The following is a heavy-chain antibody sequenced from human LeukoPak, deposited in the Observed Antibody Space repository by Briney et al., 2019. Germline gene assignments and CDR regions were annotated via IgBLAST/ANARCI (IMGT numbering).Heavy chain of an antibody. J-gene: IGHJ4*02. CDR1: GYTFTSYG. D-gene: IGHD6-6*01. V-gene: IGHV1-2*02. Sequence: ASVKVSCKASGYTFTSYGISWVRQAPGQGLEWMGWMNANSGGTKYAQKVQGRVTMTRDTSISTAYMELSGLTSDDTAVYYCARGESTSSPNYWGQGTLVTVSS. CDR2: MNANSGGT. CDR3: ARGESTSSPNY.